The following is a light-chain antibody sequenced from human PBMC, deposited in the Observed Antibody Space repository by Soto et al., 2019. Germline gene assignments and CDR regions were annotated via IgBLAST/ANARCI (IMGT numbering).Light chain of an antibody. J-gene: IGKJ1*01. CDR3: QQSYSSPPT. Sequence: DVQMTHSPSSLSASVGDRVTLNCRASQTIRTYLNWYQQKPGKAPKXLIFAASSLQSGVPSRFSGSRYGPDGTINICSLKTEDGATYEGQQSYSSPPTFGQGTKVDIK. CDR2: AAS. CDR1: QTIRTY. V-gene: IGKV1-39*01.